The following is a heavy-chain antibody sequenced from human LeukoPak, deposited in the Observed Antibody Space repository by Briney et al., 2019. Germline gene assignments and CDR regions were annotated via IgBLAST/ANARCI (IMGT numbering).Heavy chain of an antibody. CDR3: ARGPVGGTTYNDGDAFDI. CDR1: GGSISRYY. J-gene: IGHJ3*02. V-gene: IGHV4-59*01. Sequence: SETLSLTCTVSGGSISRYYWSWIRQPPGKGLECIGYIYYSGSTNYNPSLKSRVTISVDTSKNQFSLKLSSVTAADTAVYYCARGPVGGTTYNDGDAFDIWGQGTMVTVSS. CDR2: IYYSGST. D-gene: IGHD1-7*01.